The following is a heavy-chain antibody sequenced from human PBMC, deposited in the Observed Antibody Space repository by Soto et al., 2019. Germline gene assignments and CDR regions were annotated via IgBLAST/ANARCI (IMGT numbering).Heavy chain of an antibody. CDR1: GDSFSKYT. J-gene: IGHJ4*02. V-gene: IGHV1-69*13. Sequence: GASVKVSCKASGDSFSKYTVNWVRQAPRQGLEWVGGVIPRFGTTNFAPTLQGRVTITADQSMNTVYMELSSLRSEDTAVYYCAKNLPRTGRFDYWGQGTVVTVSS. CDR3: AKNLPRTGRFDY. CDR2: VIPRFGTT.